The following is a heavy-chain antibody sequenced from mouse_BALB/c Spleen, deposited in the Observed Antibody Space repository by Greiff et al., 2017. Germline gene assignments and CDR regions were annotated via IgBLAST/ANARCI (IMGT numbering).Heavy chain of an antibody. J-gene: IGHJ3*01. CDR2: IWGGGST. V-gene: IGHV2-6-4*01. D-gene: IGHD1-3*01. Sequence: VQLKESGPGLVAPSQSLSITCPVSGFSLSRYSVHWVRQPPGKGLEWLGMIWGGGSTDYNSALKSRLSISKDNSKSQVFLKMNSLQTDDTAMYYCARMGGKGEAWFAYWGQGTLVTVSA. CDR1: GFSLSRYS. CDR3: ARMGGKGEAWFAY.